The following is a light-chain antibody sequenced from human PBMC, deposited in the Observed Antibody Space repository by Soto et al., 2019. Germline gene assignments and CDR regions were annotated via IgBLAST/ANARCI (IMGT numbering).Light chain of an antibody. CDR2: EVV. V-gene: IGLV2-8*01. CDR3: TSYAGNNNLV. Sequence: QSALTQPPSASGSPGQSVTISCTGTSSDVGGYNYVSWYQQHPGKAPKFMIYEVVKRPSGVPDRFSGSKSGNTASLTVSGLHAEDEADYYCTSYAGNNNLVFGGGTKVTVL. J-gene: IGLJ2*01. CDR1: SSDVGGYNY.